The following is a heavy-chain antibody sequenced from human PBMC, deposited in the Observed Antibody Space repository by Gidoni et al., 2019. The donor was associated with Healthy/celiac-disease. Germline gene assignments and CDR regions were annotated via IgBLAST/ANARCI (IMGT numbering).Heavy chain of an antibody. V-gene: IGHV1-58*01. CDR2: IVFGSGNT. CDR1: GFTFTSSA. Sequence: QMQLVQSGPEVKKPGTSVMVSCKPSGFTFTSSAVQWVRQARGQRLEWIGWIVFGSGNTNYAQKCQERVTITRDMSTSTAYMELSSLRSEDTAVYYCAADPKYYYGSGSRNFDYWGQGTLVTVSS. CDR3: AADPKYYYGSGSRNFDY. J-gene: IGHJ4*02. D-gene: IGHD3-10*01.